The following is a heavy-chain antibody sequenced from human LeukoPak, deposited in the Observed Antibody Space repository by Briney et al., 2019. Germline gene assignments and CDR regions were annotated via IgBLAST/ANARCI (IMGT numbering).Heavy chain of an antibody. V-gene: IGHV1-8*01. CDR1: GYTFTSYD. Sequence: ASVKVSCKASGYTFTSYDINWVRQATGQGLEWMGWMNPNSGNTGYAQKFQGRVTMTRNTSISTAYMELSSLRSEDTAVYYCARGPKGYYYDSSGYYYYWGQGTLVTVSS. J-gene: IGHJ4*02. CDR3: ARGPKGYYYDSSGYYYY. D-gene: IGHD3-22*01. CDR2: MNPNSGNT.